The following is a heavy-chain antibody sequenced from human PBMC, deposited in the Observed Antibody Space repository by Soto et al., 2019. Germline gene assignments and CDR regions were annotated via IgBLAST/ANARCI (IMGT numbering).Heavy chain of an antibody. V-gene: IGHV1-24*01. CDR3: ATGGYSYGSTSSYYDMDA. D-gene: IGHD5-18*01. J-gene: IGHJ6*02. CDR1: GYTLTELS. Sequence: ASVKVSCKVSGYTLTELSMHWVRQAPGKGLEWMGGFDPEDGETIYAQKFQGRVTMTEDTSTDTAYMELSSLRSEDTAVYYCATGGYSYGSTSSYYDMDARRHAPPVTV. CDR2: FDPEDGET.